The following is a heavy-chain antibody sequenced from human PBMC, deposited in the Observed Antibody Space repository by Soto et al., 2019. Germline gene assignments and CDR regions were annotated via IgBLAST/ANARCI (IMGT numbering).Heavy chain of an antibody. CDR2: INPSGGST. CDR1: GYTFTSYY. D-gene: IGHD3-22*01. CDR3: ASNSEYYNSNGYYLIFGNFQH. V-gene: IGHV1-46*01. J-gene: IGHJ1*01. Sequence: QVQLVQSGAEVKKPGASVKVSCKASGYTFTSYYMHWVRQAPGQRLEWMGIINPSGGSTSYAQKFQGRVTMTRDTSTSTVYMELSSLRSEDTAVYYCASNSEYYNSNGYYLIFGNFQHWGQGTLVTVSS.